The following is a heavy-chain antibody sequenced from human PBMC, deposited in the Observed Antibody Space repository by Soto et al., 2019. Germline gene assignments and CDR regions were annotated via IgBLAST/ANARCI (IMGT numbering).Heavy chain of an antibody. J-gene: IGHJ4*02. Sequence: SEKLSLTCTVSGRSLSSFYGSWIRRPPGKGLEWIGYIYDSGSTNYNPSLKSRVTISVDTSKNQFSLKLTSVTAADTAVYYCAAPPRYWGQGTLVTVS. V-gene: IGHV4-59*01. CDR3: AAPPRY. D-gene: IGHD6-6*01. CDR1: GRSLSSFY. CDR2: IYDSGST.